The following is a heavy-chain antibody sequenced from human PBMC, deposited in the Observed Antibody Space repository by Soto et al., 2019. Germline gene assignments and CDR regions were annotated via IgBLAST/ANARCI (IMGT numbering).Heavy chain of an antibody. CDR2: IYDSGKT. V-gene: IGHV4-30-4*01. J-gene: IGHJ4*02. CDR1: GGSINSADYY. Sequence: SETLSLTCTVSGGSINSADYYWSWIRQPPGEGLEWIGHIYDSGKTYTNPSLQSQVTMSVDTSKTQFSLRLTSVTAADTAVYYCARDHPHSYGVYYFDYWGQGTPVTVS. D-gene: IGHD5-18*01. CDR3: ARDHPHSYGVYYFDY.